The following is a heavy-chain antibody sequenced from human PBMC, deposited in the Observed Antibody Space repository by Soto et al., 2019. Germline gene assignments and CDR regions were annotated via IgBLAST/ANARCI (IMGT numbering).Heavy chain of an antibody. CDR2: INPNSGGT. Sequence: ALVPVSCRVSDSTFTCYRTNWGRQAPGQGLEWMGWINPNSGGTNYAQKFQGWVTMTRDTSISTAYMELSRLRSDDTALYYCARDSGYWGMDYWGQGTLVTVSS. D-gene: IGHD2-2*03. CDR3: ARDSGYWGMDY. J-gene: IGHJ4*02. V-gene: IGHV1-2*04. CDR1: DSTFTCYR.